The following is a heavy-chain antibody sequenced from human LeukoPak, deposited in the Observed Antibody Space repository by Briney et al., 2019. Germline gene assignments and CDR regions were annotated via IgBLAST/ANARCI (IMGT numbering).Heavy chain of an antibody. CDR3: AKATYSTSPGYYFDY. Sequence: PGGSLRLSCAASGFTFDDYAMHWVRQGPGKGREWVSCISWNSDMIAYADSVKGRFTISRDNAKNSLYLQMKSLRAEDTAFYYCAKATYSTSPGYYFDYWGQGTLVTVSS. V-gene: IGHV3-9*01. CDR2: ISWNSDMI. D-gene: IGHD6-6*01. CDR1: GFTFDDYA. J-gene: IGHJ4*02.